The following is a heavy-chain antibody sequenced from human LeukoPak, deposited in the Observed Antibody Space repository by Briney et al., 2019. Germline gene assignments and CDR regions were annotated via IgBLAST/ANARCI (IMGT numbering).Heavy chain of an antibody. V-gene: IGHV3-7*01. CDR2: IKQDGGEK. J-gene: IGHJ5*02. CDR1: GFTFSSYW. Sequence: GGSLRLSCAASGFTFSSYWMSWVRQAPGKGLEWGANIKQDGGEKYYVDSVKGRFTISRDNAKNSLYLQMNSLRAEDTAVYYCARDDCSSISYYHNWFDPWGQGTLVTVSS. D-gene: IGHD2-2*01. CDR3: ARDDCSSISYYHNWFDP.